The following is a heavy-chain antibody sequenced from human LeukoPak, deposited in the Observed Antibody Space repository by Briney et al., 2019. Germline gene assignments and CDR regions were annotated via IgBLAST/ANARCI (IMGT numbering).Heavy chain of an antibody. D-gene: IGHD6-13*01. CDR3: AMGAAAY. J-gene: IGHJ4*02. CDR2: IIGSGSSI. V-gene: IGHV3-48*02. Sequence: PGGSLRLSCAASGFTFSSYTMSWVRQAPGKGPEGVSSIIGSGSSIYADSVRGRFTISRDNAKNSLYLQMNSLRDEDTAVYYCAMGAAAYWGQGTLVTVSS. CDR1: GFTFSSYT.